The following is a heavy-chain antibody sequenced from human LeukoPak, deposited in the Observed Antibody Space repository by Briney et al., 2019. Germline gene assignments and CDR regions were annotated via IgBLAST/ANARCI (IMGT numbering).Heavy chain of an antibody. Sequence: GGSLRLSCAASGFTFSTYNMNWVRQAPGKGLEWLAYITSNINTIYYADSVKGRFTISRDNAKNSLYLQMNSLRAEDTAVYYCARDLGYCSSTSCYRDAFDIWGQGTMVTVSS. D-gene: IGHD2-2*01. CDR1: GFTFSTYN. CDR2: ITSNINTI. V-gene: IGHV3-48*04. J-gene: IGHJ3*02. CDR3: ARDLGYCSSTSCYRDAFDI.